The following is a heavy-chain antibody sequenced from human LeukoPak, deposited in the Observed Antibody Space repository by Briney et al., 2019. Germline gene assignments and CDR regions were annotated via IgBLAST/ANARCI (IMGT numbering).Heavy chain of an antibody. Sequence: SETLSLTCTVSDGSIYSYYWSWIRRPPGRGLEWIAYLSHSGSSDSNPSLTSRVTTLVDTSKNQFSLKLTSVTAADTAVYYCARARYANAWYAFDIWGHGAMVTVSS. J-gene: IGHJ3*02. CDR1: DGSIYSYY. V-gene: IGHV4-59*01. CDR3: ARARYANAWYAFDI. D-gene: IGHD2-2*01. CDR2: LSHSGSS.